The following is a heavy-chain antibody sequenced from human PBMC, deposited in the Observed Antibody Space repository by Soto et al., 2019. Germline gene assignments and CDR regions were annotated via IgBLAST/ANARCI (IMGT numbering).Heavy chain of an antibody. D-gene: IGHD2-15*01. CDR3: VTDIQFSPLTP. Sequence: EVQLVESGGGLVQPGESLRLSCAASGLTFRSYWMHWVRQAPGKGLVWVSRINTDGSVAMYVDSVKGRFTISRDNAKNSLYLHMNCLRAEYTAVYYCVTDIQFSPLTPWGHGTLVTVSS. V-gene: IGHV3-74*03. J-gene: IGHJ5*02. CDR1: GLTFRSYW. CDR2: INTDGSVA.